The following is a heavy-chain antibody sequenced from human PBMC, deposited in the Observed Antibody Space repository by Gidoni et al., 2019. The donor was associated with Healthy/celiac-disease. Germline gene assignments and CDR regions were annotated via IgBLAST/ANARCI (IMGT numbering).Heavy chain of an antibody. CDR1: GFPFSNAW. CDR3: TTVPRGYSYGYEVWDY. J-gene: IGHJ4*02. CDR2: IKSKTDGGTT. V-gene: IGHV3-15*01. D-gene: IGHD5-18*01. Sequence: EVQLVESGGGLVKPGGSLRLSCAASGFPFSNAWMSWVRQAPGKGLEWVGRIKSKTDGGTTDYAAPVKGRFTISRDDSKNTLYLQMNSLKTEDTAVYYCTTVPRGYSYGYEVWDYWGQGTLVTVSS.